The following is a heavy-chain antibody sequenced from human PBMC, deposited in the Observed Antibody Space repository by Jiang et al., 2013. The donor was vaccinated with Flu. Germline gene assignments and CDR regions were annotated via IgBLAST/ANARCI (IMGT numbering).Heavy chain of an antibody. V-gene: IGHV3-30*14. CDR1: GFTFSSYA. Sequence: SGGGVVRPGGSLRLSCAASGFTFSSYAIHWVRQAPGKGLEWVVKISRDGHDKYYADSVKDRFTISRDNSKNSLYLQMNSLRSEDTAVYYCTRSDYGDYGVEYWGQGTLVTVSS. J-gene: IGHJ4*02. CDR2: ISRDGHDK. D-gene: IGHD4-17*01. CDR3: TRSDYGDYGVEY.